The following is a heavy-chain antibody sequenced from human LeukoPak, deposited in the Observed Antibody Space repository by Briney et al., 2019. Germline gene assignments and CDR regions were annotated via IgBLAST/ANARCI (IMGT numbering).Heavy chain of an antibody. CDR3: ARGYYASGSYHFDY. J-gene: IGHJ4*02. CDR2: MNPNSGNT. V-gene: IGHV1-8*03. D-gene: IGHD3-10*01. CDR1: GYTFTSYD. Sequence: GASVRVSCKASGYTFTSYDINWVRQATGQGLEWMGWMNPNSGNTGYAQKFQGRVTITTNTSISTAYMELSSLRSEDTAVYYCARGYYASGSYHFDYWGQGTLVTVSS.